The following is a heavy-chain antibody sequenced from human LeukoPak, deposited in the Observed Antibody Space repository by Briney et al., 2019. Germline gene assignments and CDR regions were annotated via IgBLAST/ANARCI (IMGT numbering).Heavy chain of an antibody. Sequence: GGPLRLSCAASGFTFSNNWMYWVRQAPGKRLVWGSRINSDGSTTSYVDSVKGRFTISRDNAKSTLYLQMNSLRDEDTAVYYCARGALRYSDYWGRGTLVTVSS. V-gene: IGHV3-74*01. D-gene: IGHD3-9*01. J-gene: IGHJ4*02. CDR2: INSDGSTT. CDR3: ARGALRYSDY. CDR1: GFTFSNNW.